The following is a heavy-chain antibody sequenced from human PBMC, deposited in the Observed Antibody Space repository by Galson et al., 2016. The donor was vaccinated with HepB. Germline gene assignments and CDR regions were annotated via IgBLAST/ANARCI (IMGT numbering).Heavy chain of an antibody. CDR2: VSASGGNT. V-gene: IGHV3-23*01. CDR1: GFIFNIYA. J-gene: IGHJ4*02. CDR3: AKGQTTTQVLRFLEWPLAFDY. Sequence: SLRLSCAASGFIFNIYAMSWVRQAPGKGLEWVSSVSASGGNTDYADSVKGRFSIFRDNSNNTLYLQINSLRPEDTAVYYCAKGQTTTQVLRFLEWPLAFDYWGQGTLVTVSS. D-gene: IGHD3-3*01.